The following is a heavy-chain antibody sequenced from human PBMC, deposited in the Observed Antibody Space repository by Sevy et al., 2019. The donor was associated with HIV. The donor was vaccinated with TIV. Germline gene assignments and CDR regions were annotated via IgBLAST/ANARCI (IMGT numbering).Heavy chain of an antibody. Sequence: GGSLRLSCAASGFTFSSYSMNWVRQAPGKGLEWVSSISSSSSYIYYADSVKGRFTISRDNAKNSLYLQMNSLRAEDTAVYYCARASAAADGYYYYYMDVWGKGITVTVSS. CDR2: ISSSSSYI. CDR3: ARASAAADGYYYYYMDV. D-gene: IGHD6-13*01. CDR1: GFTFSSYS. V-gene: IGHV3-21*01. J-gene: IGHJ6*03.